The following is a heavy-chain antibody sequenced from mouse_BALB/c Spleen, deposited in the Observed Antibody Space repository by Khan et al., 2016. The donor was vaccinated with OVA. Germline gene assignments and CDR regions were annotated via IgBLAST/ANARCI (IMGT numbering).Heavy chain of an antibody. CDR1: GYSITSDYA. Sequence: QLEESGPGLVKPSQSLSLTCTVTGYSITSDYAWNWIRQFPGNKLEWMAYISYSGSTSSNPSLKSRISITRDTSKNQFFLQLNSVTTEDTATYYCARRYYYGHWYFDVWGAGTTVTVSS. V-gene: IGHV3-2*02. CDR3: ARRYYYGHWYFDV. J-gene: IGHJ1*01. D-gene: IGHD1-1*01. CDR2: ISYSGST.